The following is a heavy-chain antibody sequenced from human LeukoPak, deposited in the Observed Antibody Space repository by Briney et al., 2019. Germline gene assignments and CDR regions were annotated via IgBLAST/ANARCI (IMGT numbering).Heavy chain of an antibody. D-gene: IGHD1-26*01. V-gene: IGHV1-18*01. CDR1: GYTFTSYG. CDR2: ISAYNGNT. CDR3: AAGLLRVGATEFDY. J-gene: IGHJ4*02. Sequence: ASVKVSCKASGYTFTSYGISWVRQAPGQGLEWMGWISAYNGNTNYAQELQGRVTMTTDTSTSTAYMELRSLRSDDTAVYYCAAGLLRVGATEFDYWGQGTLVTVSS.